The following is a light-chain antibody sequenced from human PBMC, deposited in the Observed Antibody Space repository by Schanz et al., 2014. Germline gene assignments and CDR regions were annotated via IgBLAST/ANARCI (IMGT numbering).Light chain of an antibody. Sequence: QSALTQPASVSGSPGQSITISCTGTSSDVGGYNYVSWYQQHLGKAPKLMIYDVSHRPSGVSNRFSGSRSGNTASLTISGLQAEDEADYYCSSYTSSTFWVFGGGTKLTVL. CDR1: SSDVGGYNY. V-gene: IGLV2-14*01. J-gene: IGLJ3*02. CDR2: DVS. CDR3: SSYTSSTFWV.